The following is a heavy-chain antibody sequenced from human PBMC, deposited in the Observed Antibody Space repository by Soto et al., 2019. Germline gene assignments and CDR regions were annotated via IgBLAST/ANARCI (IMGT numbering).Heavy chain of an antibody. V-gene: IGHV4-61*01. Sequence: QVQLQESGPGLVKPSETLSLTCTVSGGSVSSGSYYWSWIRQPPGKGLEWIGYIYYSGSTNYNPSLKRRVTVSVDTSKNQFSLKLSSVTAADTAVYYCARVRGSYYYDSSVEEDYWGQGTLVTVSS. CDR2: IYYSGST. J-gene: IGHJ4*02. CDR1: GGSVSSGSYY. CDR3: ARVRGSYYYDSSVEEDY. D-gene: IGHD3-22*01.